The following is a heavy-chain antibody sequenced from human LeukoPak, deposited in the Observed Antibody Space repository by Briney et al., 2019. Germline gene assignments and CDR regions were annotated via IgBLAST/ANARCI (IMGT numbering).Heavy chain of an antibody. D-gene: IGHD1-14*01. J-gene: IGHJ4*02. CDR2: INPSGGST. CDR3: ARDRGTNVVFDH. Sequence: ASVRVSCKASGYTFTSYYMHWVRQAPGQGLEWMGIINPSGGSTSYAQKFQGRVTMTRDTSTSTVYMELSSLRSDDTAIYYCARDRGTNVVFDHWGQGTLVTVSS. CDR1: GYTFTSYY. V-gene: IGHV1-46*01.